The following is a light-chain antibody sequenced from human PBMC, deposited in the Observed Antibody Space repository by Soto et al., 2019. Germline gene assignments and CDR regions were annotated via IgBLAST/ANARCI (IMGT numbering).Light chain of an antibody. CDR2: VGTGGIVG. CDR1: SGYSNYK. J-gene: IGLJ1*01. Sequence: QSVLTQPPSASASLGASVTLTCTLSSGYSNYKVDWYQQRPGEGHRFVMRVGTGGIVGSKGDGIPDRFSVLGSGLNRYLTIKDIQEEDESDYHCGADHGSGSNFVYVFGTGTKLTVL. CDR3: GADHGSGSNFVYV. V-gene: IGLV9-49*03.